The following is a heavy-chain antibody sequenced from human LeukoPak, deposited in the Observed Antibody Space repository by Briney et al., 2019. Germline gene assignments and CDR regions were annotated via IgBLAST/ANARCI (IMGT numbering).Heavy chain of an antibody. D-gene: IGHD4-17*01. Sequence: SETLSLTCTVSGASISSYYWSWIRQPPGKGLEWIGYIYYSVATNYNPSLNSRITISVDTSKNQFSLKLSSVTAADTAVYYCARVFRAPTRWYFDLWGRGTLVTVSS. V-gene: IGHV4-59*01. J-gene: IGHJ2*01. CDR1: GASISSYY. CDR2: IYYSVAT. CDR3: ARVFRAPTRWYFDL.